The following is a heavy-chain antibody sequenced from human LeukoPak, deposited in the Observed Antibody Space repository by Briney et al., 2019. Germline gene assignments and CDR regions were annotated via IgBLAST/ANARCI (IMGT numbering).Heavy chain of an antibody. V-gene: IGHV4-34*01. Sequence: SETLSLTCAVYGGSFSGYYWSWIRQPPGKGLGWIGEINHSGSTNYNPSPKSRVTISVDTSKNQFSLELSSVPAADTAAYYCARGRGPAASYYYYGMDVWGQGTTVTVSS. CDR3: ARGRGPAASYYYYGMDV. CDR2: INHSGST. J-gene: IGHJ6*02. CDR1: GGSFSGYY. D-gene: IGHD2-2*01.